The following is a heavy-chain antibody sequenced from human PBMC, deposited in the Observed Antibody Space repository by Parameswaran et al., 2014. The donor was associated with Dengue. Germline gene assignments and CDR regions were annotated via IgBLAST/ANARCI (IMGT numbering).Heavy chain of an antibody. CDR3: ARLRVVVVITH. J-gene: IGHJ4*02. D-gene: IGHD3-22*01. CDR2: IYYSGST. Sequence: WIRQPPGKGLEWIGSIYYSGSTYYNPSLKSRVTISVDTSKNQFSLKLSSVTAADTAVYYCARLRVVVVITHWGQGTLVTVSS. V-gene: IGHV4-39*01.